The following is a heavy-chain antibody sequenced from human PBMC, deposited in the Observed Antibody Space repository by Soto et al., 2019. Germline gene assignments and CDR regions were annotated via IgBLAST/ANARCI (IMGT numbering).Heavy chain of an antibody. CDR2: IYYSGST. J-gene: IGHJ3*02. D-gene: IGHD6-13*01. V-gene: IGHV4-59*01. CDR1: GGSISSYY. Sequence: SETLSLTCTVSGGSISSYYWSWIRQPPGKGLEWIGYIYYSGSTNYNPSLKSRVTISVDTSKNQFSLKLSSVTAADTAVYYCASSDYSRAPARRGAFDIWGQGTRVTVSS. CDR3: ASSDYSRAPARRGAFDI.